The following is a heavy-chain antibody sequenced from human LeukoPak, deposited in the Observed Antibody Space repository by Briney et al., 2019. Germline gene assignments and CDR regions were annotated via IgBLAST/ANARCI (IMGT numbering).Heavy chain of an antibody. J-gene: IGHJ4*02. CDR2: ISYSGST. CDR1: GGSISSYY. V-gene: IGHV4-59*08. CDR3: ASYDSSGYYYGVTSERAGGFGY. D-gene: IGHD3-22*01. Sequence: PSETLSLTCTVSGGSISSYYWSWIRQPPGKGLEWIGYISYSGSTNYNPSLKSRVTISVDTSKNQFSLKLSSVTAADTAVYYCASYDSSGYYYGVTSERAGGFGYWGQGTLVTVSS.